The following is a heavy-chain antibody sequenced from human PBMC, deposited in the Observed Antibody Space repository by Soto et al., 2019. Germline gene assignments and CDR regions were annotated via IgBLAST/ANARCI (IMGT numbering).Heavy chain of an antibody. Sequence: QVQLVESGGGVVQPGRSLRLSCAASGFTFSSYGMHWVRQAPGKGLEWVAVRWYDGSNKYYADSVKGRFTISRDNSKNTLYLQMNSLRAEDTAVYYCARVGSGCYNWFDPWGQGTLVTVSS. D-gene: IGHD6-19*01. J-gene: IGHJ5*02. CDR3: ARVGSGCYNWFDP. CDR1: GFTFSSYG. V-gene: IGHV3-33*01. CDR2: RWYDGSNK.